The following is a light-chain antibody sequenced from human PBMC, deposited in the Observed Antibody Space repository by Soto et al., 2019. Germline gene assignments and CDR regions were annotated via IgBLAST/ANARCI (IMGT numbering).Light chain of an antibody. V-gene: IGKV3-20*01. CDR1: QXVTXSY. CDR2: VAS. CDR3: XXXXSSPWT. J-gene: IGKJ1*01. Sequence: EIVLTQSPGTLSLSPGXRXSXXXXASQXVTXSYLAWYQQKPGQAPRLLIYVASNRATGIPDRFSGSGSGTDFTLTINRLEPXXXXVXXXXXXXSSPWTFGQGTKVEIK.